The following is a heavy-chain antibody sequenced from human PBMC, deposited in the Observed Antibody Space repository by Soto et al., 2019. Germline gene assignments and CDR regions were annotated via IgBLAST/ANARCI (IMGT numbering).Heavy chain of an antibody. V-gene: IGHV5-51*01. J-gene: IGHJ6*02. CDR1: GDSFTYYW. CDR3: ARTPGIAAAGTTYYYYGMDV. D-gene: IGHD6-13*01. Sequence: GESLKISCKGSGDSFTYYWIGWERQMPGKGLELMGIIYPGDSDTRYSPSFQGQVTISADKSISTAYLQWSSLKASDTAMYYCARTPGIAAAGTTYYYYGMDVWGQGTTVTVSS. CDR2: IYPGDSDT.